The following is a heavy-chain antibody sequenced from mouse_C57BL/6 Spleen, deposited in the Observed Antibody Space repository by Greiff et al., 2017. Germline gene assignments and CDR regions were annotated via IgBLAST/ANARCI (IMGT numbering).Heavy chain of an antibody. J-gene: IGHJ2*01. CDR1: GFTFSDYG. CDR2: ISSGSSTI. CDR3: ARSNYYGRGDFDY. Sequence: EVHLVESGGGLVKPGGSLKLSCAASGFTFSDYGMHWVRQAPEKGLEWVAYISSGSSTIYYADTVKGRFTISRDNAKNTLFLQMTSLRSEDTAMYYCARSNYYGRGDFDYWGQGTTLTVSS. V-gene: IGHV5-17*01. D-gene: IGHD1-1*01.